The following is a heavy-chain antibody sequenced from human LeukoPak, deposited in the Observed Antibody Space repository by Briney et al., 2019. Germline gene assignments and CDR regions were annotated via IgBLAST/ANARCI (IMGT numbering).Heavy chain of an antibody. CDR3: GHRRESYDYHGVDV. D-gene: IGHD3-10*01. CDR1: GLSLTTVGVG. V-gene: IGHV2-5*01. CDR2: TYWNGDK. Sequence: SGPTLVKPTQTLTLTCTLSGLSLTTVGVGVVWIRQPPRKALEWLAVTYWNGDKRYNPSLQNGLSITKDTSKNQVVLTMTNMDPVDTATYYCGHRRESYDYHGVDVWGQGTTVTVSS. J-gene: IGHJ6*02.